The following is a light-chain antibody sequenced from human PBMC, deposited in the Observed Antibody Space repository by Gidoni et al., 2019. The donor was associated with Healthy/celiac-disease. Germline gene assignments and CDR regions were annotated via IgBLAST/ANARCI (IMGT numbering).Light chain of an antibody. CDR1: QSVSSSY. CDR3: QQYGSSPYT. J-gene: IGKJ2*01. Sequence: EIVLTQSPATLSLSPGARATLSCRASQSVSSSYLAWYQQKPGQAPRLLIYGASSRATGIPDRFSGSGSGTDFTLTISRLEPEDFAVYYCQQYGSSPYTFXXXTKLEIK. V-gene: IGKV3-20*01. CDR2: GAS.